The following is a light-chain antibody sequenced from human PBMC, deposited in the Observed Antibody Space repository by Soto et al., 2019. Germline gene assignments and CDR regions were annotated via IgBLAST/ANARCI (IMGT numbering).Light chain of an antibody. CDR2: GNS. Sequence: QSVLTQPPSESGAPGQRVTISCTGSSSNIGAGYDVHWYQQLPGTAPKLLIYGNSNRPSGVPDRFSGSKSGTSASLAITGLQAEDGADYYCQSYDSSLSGSVFGGGTKVTVL. CDR3: QSYDSSLSGSV. J-gene: IGLJ2*01. CDR1: SSNIGAGYD. V-gene: IGLV1-40*01.